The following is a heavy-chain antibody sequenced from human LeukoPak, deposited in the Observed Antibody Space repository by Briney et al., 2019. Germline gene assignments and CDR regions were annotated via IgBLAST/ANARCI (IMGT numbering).Heavy chain of an antibody. CDR3: ARDRPPGGSYLEGYYFDY. J-gene: IGHJ4*02. Sequence: PGGSLRLSCAASGFTFSSYAMHWVRQAPGKGLEWVAVLSYDGSNKYYADSVKGRFTISRDNSKNTLYLQMNSLRAEDTAVYYCARDRPPGGSYLEGYYFDYWGQGTLVTVSS. CDR1: GFTFSSYA. V-gene: IGHV3-30*04. CDR2: LSYDGSNK. D-gene: IGHD1-26*01.